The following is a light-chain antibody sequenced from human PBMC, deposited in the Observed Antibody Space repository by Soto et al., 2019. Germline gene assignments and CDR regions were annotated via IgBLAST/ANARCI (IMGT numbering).Light chain of an antibody. J-gene: IGLJ1*01. CDR2: KVT. Sequence: QSALTQPASVSGSPGQSISISCTATLSDLSIYNVVSWYQQHPGKAPKLVIYKVTNRPSGVSNRFSGSRSGNTASLTIYGLQSEYEAAYYCCSHTGSSNYVFGTGTKVTV. CDR1: LSDLSIYNV. CDR3: CSHTGSSNYV. V-gene: IGLV2-14*01.